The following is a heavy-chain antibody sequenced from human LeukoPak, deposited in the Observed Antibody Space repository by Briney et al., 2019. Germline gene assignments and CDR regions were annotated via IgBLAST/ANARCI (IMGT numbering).Heavy chain of an antibody. CDR2: IKQDGSEK. CDR3: ASGVAAYYFDY. V-gene: IGHV3-7*01. CDR1: GFTFTSYA. D-gene: IGHD6-6*01. J-gene: IGHJ4*02. Sequence: GGSLRLSCAASGFTFTSYAMSWVRQAPGKGLEWVANIKQDGSEKYYVDSVKGRFTISRDNAKNSLYLQMNSLRAEDTAVYYCASGVAAYYFDYWGQGTLVTVSS.